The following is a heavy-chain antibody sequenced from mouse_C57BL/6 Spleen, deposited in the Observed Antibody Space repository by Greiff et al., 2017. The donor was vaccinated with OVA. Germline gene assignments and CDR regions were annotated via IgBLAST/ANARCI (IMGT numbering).Heavy chain of an antibody. CDR2: ISYDGSN. Sequence: EVQLQQSGPGLVKPSQSLSLTCSVTGYSITSGYYWNWIRQFPGNKLEWMGYISYDGSNNYNPSLKNRISITRDTSKNQFFLKLNSVTTEDTATYYCAREDDYDWYFDVWGTGTTVTVSS. D-gene: IGHD2-4*01. CDR1: GYSITSGYY. CDR3: AREDDYDWYFDV. J-gene: IGHJ1*03. V-gene: IGHV3-6*01.